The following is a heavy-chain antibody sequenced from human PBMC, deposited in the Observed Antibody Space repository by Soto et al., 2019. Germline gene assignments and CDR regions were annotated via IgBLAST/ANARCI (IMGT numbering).Heavy chain of an antibody. Sequence: PGGSLRLSFAASGFTFSSYAMHWVRQAPGKGLEWVAVISYDGSNKYYADSVKGRFTISRDNSKNTLYLQMNSLRAEDTAVYYCARVSRDVYNPRPDYFDYWGQGTLVTVSS. J-gene: IGHJ4*02. V-gene: IGHV3-30-3*01. CDR1: GFTFSSYA. CDR3: ARVSRDVYNPRPDYFDY. D-gene: IGHD2-2*01. CDR2: ISYDGSNK.